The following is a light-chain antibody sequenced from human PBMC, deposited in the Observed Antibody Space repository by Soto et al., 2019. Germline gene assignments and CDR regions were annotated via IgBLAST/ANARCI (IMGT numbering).Light chain of an antibody. J-gene: IGKJ1*01. CDR1: QSVSCW. Sequence: DIQMTQSPSTLSASVGDTVTVTCRASQSVSCWLAWYQQKPGEAPKLLISEATALPRGVPSRFSGSGSGTKFTLTITSLQPDDFATYFCQQYKDFSWTFGPGTKVEI. CDR3: QQYKDFSWT. V-gene: IGKV1-5*01. CDR2: EAT.